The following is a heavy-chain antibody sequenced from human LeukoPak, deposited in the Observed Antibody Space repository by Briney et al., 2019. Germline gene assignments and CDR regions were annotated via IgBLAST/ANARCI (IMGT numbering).Heavy chain of an antibody. CDR2: LYYSGST. CDR3: ARDSNNFYGSGSRPTWFDP. D-gene: IGHD3-10*01. Sequence: SETLSLTCNGSGGFISKSNYYWGWIRQPPGQGLEWIGSLYYSGSTYYNPSLNSRVNISVDTTKKQVSLELNSVTAADTAVYYCARDSNNFYGSGSRPTWFDPWGQGILVTVSS. J-gene: IGHJ5*02. V-gene: IGHV4-39*07. CDR1: GGFISKSNYY.